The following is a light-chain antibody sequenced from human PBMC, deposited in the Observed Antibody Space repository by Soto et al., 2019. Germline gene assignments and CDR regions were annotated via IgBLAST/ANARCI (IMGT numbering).Light chain of an antibody. CDR1: QSVSSSY. CDR2: GAS. J-gene: IGKJ1*01. V-gene: IGKV3-20*01. CDR3: QQYNNWPWT. Sequence: EIVLTQSPGTLSLSPGERATLSCRASQSVSSSYLAWYQQKPGQAPRLLIFGASNRATGIPDRFSGSGSGTDFTLTISSLQSEDFAVYYCQQYNNWPWTFGQGTKVE.